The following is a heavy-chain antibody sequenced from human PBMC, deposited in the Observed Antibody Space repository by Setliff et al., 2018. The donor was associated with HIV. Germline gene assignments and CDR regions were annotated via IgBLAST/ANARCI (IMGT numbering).Heavy chain of an antibody. J-gene: IGHJ4*02. Sequence: SETLSLTCSVFGGSMNSHYWGWIRQPPGKGLEWIGLIYYTGIPTYNTSLKSRVTMSVDRSKNQFSLRLTSVTAAETAVYYCARVGYHGSGRYSFDYWGQGTLVTVSS. CDR1: GGSMNSHY. CDR3: ARVGYHGSGRYSFDY. V-gene: IGHV4-59*08. D-gene: IGHD3-10*01. CDR2: IYYTGIP.